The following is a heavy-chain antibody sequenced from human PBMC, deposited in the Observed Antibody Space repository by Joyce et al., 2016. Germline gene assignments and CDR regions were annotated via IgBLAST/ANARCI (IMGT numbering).Heavy chain of an antibody. CDR1: GFTFSSFG. Sequence: EVQLLESGGGLVQPGGSLSLSCAASGFTFSSFGMSGVRQAPGKGLEWVSAISGSGSSTYYADSVKGRFNISRDNSKNTLYLQMNSLRAEDTAVYYCAKAVTGYYYYYYGMDVWGQGTTVTVSS. D-gene: IGHD4-11*01. CDR3: AKAVTGYYYYYYGMDV. V-gene: IGHV3-23*01. CDR2: ISGSGSST. J-gene: IGHJ6*02.